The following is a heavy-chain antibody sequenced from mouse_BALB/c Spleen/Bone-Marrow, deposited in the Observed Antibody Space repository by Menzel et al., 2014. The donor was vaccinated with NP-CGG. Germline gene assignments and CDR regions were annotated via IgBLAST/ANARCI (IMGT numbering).Heavy chain of an antibody. CDR1: VFNIKDTY. CDR2: IDPANGNT. J-gene: IGHJ1*01. V-gene: IGHV14-3*02. D-gene: IGHD1-2*01. CDR3: ARGGTTATWYFDV. Sequence: EVKLVESGAELVKPGASVKLSCTASVFNIKDTYMHWVKQRPEQGLEWIGRIDPANGNTKYDPKFQGKATITADTSSNTAYLQLSSLTSEDTAVYYCARGGTTATWYFDVWGAGTTVTVSS.